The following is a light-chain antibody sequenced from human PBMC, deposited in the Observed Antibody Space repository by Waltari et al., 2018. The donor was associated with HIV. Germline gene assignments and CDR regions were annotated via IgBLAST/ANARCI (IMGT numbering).Light chain of an antibody. V-gene: IGLV1-40*01. J-gene: IGLJ2*01. CDR2: GNS. CDR1: SPNLRAGSD. CDR3: QSYDSSLSGVV. Sequence: QSVLTQPPSVSGAPGQRVTIPCTGSSPNLRAGSDVHWYQQLPGTAPKLLIYGNSNRPSGVPDRFSGSKSGTSASLAITGLQAEDEADYYCQSYDSSLSGVVFGGGTKLTVL.